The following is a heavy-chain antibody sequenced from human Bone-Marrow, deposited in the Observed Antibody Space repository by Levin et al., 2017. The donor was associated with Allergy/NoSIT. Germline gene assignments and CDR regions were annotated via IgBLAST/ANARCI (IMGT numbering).Heavy chain of an antibody. CDR2: INTNTGNP. CDR1: GYTFTSYA. Sequence: GESLKISCKASGYTFTSYAMNWVRQAPGQGLEWMGWINTNTGNPTYAQGFTGRFVFSLDTSVSTAYLQICSLKAEDTAVYYCARDLLGHYYGSGSLGFDYWGQGTLVTVSS. CDR3: ARDLLGHYYGSGSLGFDY. D-gene: IGHD3-10*01. J-gene: IGHJ4*02. V-gene: IGHV7-4-1*01.